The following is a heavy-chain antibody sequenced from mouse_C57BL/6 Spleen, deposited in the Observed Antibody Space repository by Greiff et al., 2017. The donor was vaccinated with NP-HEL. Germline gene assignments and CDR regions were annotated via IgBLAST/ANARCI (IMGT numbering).Heavy chain of an antibody. V-gene: IGHV1-82*01. CDR3: ARKVTTVVDWYFDV. D-gene: IGHD1-1*01. Sequence: QVQLQQSGPELVKPGASVKISCKASGYAFSSSWMNWVKQRPGKGLEWIGRIYPGDGDTNYNGKFKGKATLTADKSSSTAYIQRSSLTSEDSAVYFCARKVTTVVDWYFDVWGTATTVTVAS. J-gene: IGHJ1*03. CDR1: GYAFSSSW. CDR2: IYPGDGDT.